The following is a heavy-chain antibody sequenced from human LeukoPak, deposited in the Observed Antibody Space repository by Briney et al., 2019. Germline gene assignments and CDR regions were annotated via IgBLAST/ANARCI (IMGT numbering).Heavy chain of an antibody. V-gene: IGHV3-9*01. D-gene: IGHD2-8*01. CDR3: AKDKWADTYYFDY. Sequence: GRSLRLSCAASGFTFDDYAMHWVRQAPGKGLEWVSGISWNSGSIGYADSVKGRFTISRDNAKNSLYLQMNSLRAEDTASYYCAKDKWADTYYFDYWGQGTLVTVSS. CDR1: GFTFDDYA. CDR2: ISWNSGSI. J-gene: IGHJ4*02.